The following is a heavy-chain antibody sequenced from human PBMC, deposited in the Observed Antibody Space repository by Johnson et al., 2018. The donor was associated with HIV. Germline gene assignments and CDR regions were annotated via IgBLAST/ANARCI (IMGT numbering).Heavy chain of an antibody. D-gene: IGHD1-26*01. V-gene: IGHV3-9*01. J-gene: IGHJ3*02. CDR1: GFTFDDYA. CDR2: ISWNSGSI. Sequence: VQLVESGGGLVQPGRSLRLSCAASGFTFDDYAMHWVRQAPGKGLEWVSGISWNSGSIGYADSVKGRFTISRDNAKNSLYLQMNSLRAEDTAVYYCARDSGSYYRTFDIWGQGTMVTVSS. CDR3: ARDSGSYYRTFDI.